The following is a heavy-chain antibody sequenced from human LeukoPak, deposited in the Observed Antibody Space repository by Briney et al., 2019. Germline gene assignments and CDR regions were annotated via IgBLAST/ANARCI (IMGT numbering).Heavy chain of an antibody. J-gene: IGHJ4*02. CDR1: GFTVSSNY. D-gene: IGHD6-13*01. V-gene: IGHV3-53*01. CDR2: VHIGGST. Sequence: GGSLRLSCAASGFTVSSNYMSWVRQAPGRGLEWVSVVHIGGSTYYADSVKGRFTISRDNSKNMVYLQMNSLRAEDTAVYYCAREGYSSSWGHFDYWGQGTPVTVSS. CDR3: AREGYSSSWGHFDY.